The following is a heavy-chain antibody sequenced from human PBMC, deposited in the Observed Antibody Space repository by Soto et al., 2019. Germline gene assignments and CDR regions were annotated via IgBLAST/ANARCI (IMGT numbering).Heavy chain of an antibody. V-gene: IGHV4-30-4*01. CDR2: VYYRGSI. CDR3: ARVTFTTNWFDS. J-gene: IGHJ5*01. Sequence: SETLSLTFTVSGDSISGPDYYWSCIRKAPGKGLELIGYVYYRGSIYYTPSFESRVSISIDTSKNHFSLRLTSVPDADSAAYFCARVTFTTNWFDSCAQGILVPVYS. D-gene: IGHD2-21*02. CDR1: GDSISGPDYY.